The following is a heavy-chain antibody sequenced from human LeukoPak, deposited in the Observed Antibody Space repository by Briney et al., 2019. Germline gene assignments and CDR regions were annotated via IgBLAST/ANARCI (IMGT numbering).Heavy chain of an antibody. CDR2: INCGGGSP. CDR1: RYTFTSYY. D-gene: IGHD3/OR15-3a*01. CDR3: ARVPLDWAPFDY. Sequence: ASVKVSCKASRYTFTSYYLHWVRQTPGQGLEWMGIINCGGGSPTYSQNFQGRVTVTKDTSTSTVYMELSSLTLDDTAVYYCARVPLDWAPFDYWGQGTPVTVSS. V-gene: IGHV1-46*01. J-gene: IGHJ4*02.